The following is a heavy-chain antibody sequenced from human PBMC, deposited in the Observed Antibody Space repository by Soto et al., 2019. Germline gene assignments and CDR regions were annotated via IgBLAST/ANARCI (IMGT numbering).Heavy chain of an antibody. Sequence: EQLQQWGAGLFKPAETLSLTCAVYGGSLSGYYWSWFRQPPGKGLEWVGEIKYSEATNYNPSLKSRVTISVDTSKNQFSLNLDSVTDADTAVYYCARATGGLDVWGQGTTVTVSS. V-gene: IGHV4-34*01. J-gene: IGHJ6*02. CDR3: ARATGGLDV. D-gene: IGHD1-1*01. CDR2: IKYSEAT. CDR1: GGSLSGYY.